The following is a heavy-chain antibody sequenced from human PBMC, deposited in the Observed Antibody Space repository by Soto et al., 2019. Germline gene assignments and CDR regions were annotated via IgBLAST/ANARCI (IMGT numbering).Heavy chain of an antibody. V-gene: IGHV4-61*01. CDR2: IYYSGST. D-gene: IGHD3-16*01. CDR3: ARDWVFDY. Sequence: TSETLSLTCTVSGGSVSSGSYYWSWIRQPPGKGLEWIGYIYYSGSTNYNPSLKSRVTISVDTSKNQFSLKLSSVTAADTAVYYCARDWVFDYWGQGTLVTVSS. J-gene: IGHJ4*02. CDR1: GGSVSSGSYY.